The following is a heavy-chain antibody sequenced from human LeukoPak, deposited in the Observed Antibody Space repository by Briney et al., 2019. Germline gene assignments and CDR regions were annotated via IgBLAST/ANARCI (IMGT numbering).Heavy chain of an antibody. V-gene: IGHV3-48*01. D-gene: IGHD1-26*01. Sequence: GGSLRLSCAASGFTFSSYSMNWVRQAPGKGLEWVSYISSSSSTIYYADSVKGRFTISRDNAKNSLYLQMNSLRAEDTAVYYCARDRLGGSYRISYFDYWGQGTLVTVSS. CDR1: GFTFSSYS. J-gene: IGHJ4*02. CDR3: ARDRLGGSYRISYFDY. CDR2: ISSSSSTI.